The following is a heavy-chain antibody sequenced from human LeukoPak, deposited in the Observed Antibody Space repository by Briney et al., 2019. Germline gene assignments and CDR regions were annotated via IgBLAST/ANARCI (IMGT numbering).Heavy chain of an antibody. Sequence: GGSLRLSCAASGFTFSNYAMHWVRQAPGKGLEWVAVISYDGSNKYYADSVTGRFTISRDNSKNTLYLQMNSLRQEGTALYYCAKAKDYYDSSGPDGWGQGTLVTVSS. CDR3: AKAKDYYDSSGPDG. D-gene: IGHD3-22*01. CDR2: ISYDGSNK. CDR1: GFTFSNYA. J-gene: IGHJ1*01. V-gene: IGHV3-30*04.